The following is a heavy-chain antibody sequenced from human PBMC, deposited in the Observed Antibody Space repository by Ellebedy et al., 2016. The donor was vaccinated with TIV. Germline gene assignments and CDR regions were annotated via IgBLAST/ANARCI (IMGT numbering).Heavy chain of an antibody. V-gene: IGHV4-59*13. CDR1: GDSMNTYY. CDR3: ARSGRGFWSGINTGAFDI. Sequence: SETLSLXCTVSGDSMNTYYWSWIRQPPGKGLEWIAYIHSGGTRDFNPSLKSRVTISVDTSKNQFSLSLTSVTAADTAVDYCARSGRGFWSGINTGAFDIWGQGTSVTVSS. CDR2: IHSGGTR. D-gene: IGHD3-3*01. J-gene: IGHJ3*02.